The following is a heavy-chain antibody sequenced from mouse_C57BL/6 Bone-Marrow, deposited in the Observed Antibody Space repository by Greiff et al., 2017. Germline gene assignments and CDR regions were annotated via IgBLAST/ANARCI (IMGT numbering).Heavy chain of an antibody. CDR1: GFTFSNAW. CDR3: TSGALPYYYAVGY. V-gene: IGHV6-6*01. CDR2: IRNKANNHAN. Sequence: EVKLLESGGGLVQPGGSMKLSCAASGFTFSNAWMDWVRQSPEKGLEWVAEIRNKANNHANYYAESVKGRFTISRDDSKSSVYLQMNSLRAEDTGIYYCTSGALPYYYAVGYWGQGTSVTVSS. J-gene: IGHJ4*01. D-gene: IGHD2-10*01.